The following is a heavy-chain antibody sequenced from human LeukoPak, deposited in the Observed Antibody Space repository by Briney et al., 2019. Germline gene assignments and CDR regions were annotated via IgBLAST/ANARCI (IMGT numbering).Heavy chain of an antibody. V-gene: IGHV3-33*01. CDR2: IWYDASHT. CDR1: GFSFSTYG. CDR3: ARDIGTERWLQLPAAY. Sequence: QPGRSLRLSYAASGFSFSTYGIHLVRQALGGGPEWVAAIWYDASHTYYADSVKGRFNISRDNSKNTLYLQMKSMRAEDTAVYYCARDIGTERWLQLPAAYCGQGNLVTVSS. J-gene: IGHJ4*02. D-gene: IGHD5-24*01.